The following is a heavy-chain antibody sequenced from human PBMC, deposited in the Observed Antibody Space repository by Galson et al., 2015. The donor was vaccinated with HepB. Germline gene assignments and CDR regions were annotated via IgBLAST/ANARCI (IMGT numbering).Heavy chain of an antibody. J-gene: IGHJ6*02. D-gene: IGHD6-13*01. CDR3: AKCDIAAAGIYYYYYGMDV. Sequence: SLRLSCAASGFTFSSYVMSWVRQAPGKGLEWVSAISGSGGSTYYADSVKGRFTISRDNSENTLYLQMNSLRAEDTAVYYCAKCDIAAAGIYYYYYGMDVWGQGTTVTVSS. CDR1: GFTFSSYV. CDR2: ISGSGGST. V-gene: IGHV3-23*01.